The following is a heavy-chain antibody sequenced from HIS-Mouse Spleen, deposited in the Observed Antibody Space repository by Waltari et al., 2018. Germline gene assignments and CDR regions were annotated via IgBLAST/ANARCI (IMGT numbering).Heavy chain of an antibody. CDR2: IYYSGST. J-gene: IGHJ2*01. CDR1: GGPISSSRHH. Sequence: QLQLQESGPGLVKPSETLSLTCTAAGGPISSSRHHWGWIRQPPGKGLEWIGSIYYSGSTYYNPSLKSRVTISVDTSKNQFSLKLSSVTAADTAVYYCAREIPYSSSWYDWYFDLWGRGTLVTVSS. V-gene: IGHV4-39*07. D-gene: IGHD6-13*01. CDR3: AREIPYSSSWYDWYFDL.